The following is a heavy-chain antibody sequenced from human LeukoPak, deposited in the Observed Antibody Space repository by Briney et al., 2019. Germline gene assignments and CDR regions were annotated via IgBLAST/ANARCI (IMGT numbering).Heavy chain of an antibody. CDR2: IYYSGTT. Sequence: QASETLSLTCTVSGFSISSYYWSWLRQPPGKGLERIAYIYYSGTTNYNPSLKSRVTISVDTSKNQFSLKLSSVTAADTAVYYCARHGKTTGATSRAFDIWGQGTMVTVSS. CDR3: ARHGKTTGATSRAFDI. D-gene: IGHD1-1*01. J-gene: IGHJ3*02. V-gene: IGHV4-59*08. CDR1: GFSISSYY.